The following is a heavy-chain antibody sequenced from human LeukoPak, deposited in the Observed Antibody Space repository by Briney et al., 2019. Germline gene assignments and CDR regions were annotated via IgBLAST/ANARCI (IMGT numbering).Heavy chain of an antibody. D-gene: IGHD6-6*01. CDR2: ISHDGSTK. Sequence: GGSLRLSCRASGFTFSNNAMHWVRQAPGKGLEWVAVISHDGSTKAYADLVKGRFSISRDTSKNTLYLQMNSLRADDTAVYHCVKEGVGSSYDYWGQGTLVTVSA. CDR3: VKEGVGSSYDY. CDR1: GFTFSNNA. V-gene: IGHV3-30-3*01. J-gene: IGHJ4*02.